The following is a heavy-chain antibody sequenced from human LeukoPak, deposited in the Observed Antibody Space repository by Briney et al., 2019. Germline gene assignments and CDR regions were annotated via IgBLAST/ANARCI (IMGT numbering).Heavy chain of an antibody. V-gene: IGHV1-2*02. CDR2: INPNSGGT. J-gene: IGHJ4*02. CDR1: GYTFTGYY. CDR3: ARERVIITWGYRALGY. Sequence: ASVKVSCKASGYTFTGYYMHWVRQAPGQGLEWMGWINPNSGGTNYAQKFQGRVTMTRDTSISTAYMELSRLRSDDTAVYYCARERVIITWGYRALGYWGQGTLVTVSS. D-gene: IGHD3-10*01.